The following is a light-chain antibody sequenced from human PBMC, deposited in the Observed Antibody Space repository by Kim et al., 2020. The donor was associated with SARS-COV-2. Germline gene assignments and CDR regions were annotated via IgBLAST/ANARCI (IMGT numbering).Light chain of an antibody. CDR2: VVS. CDR3: QSYDSSLSGWV. V-gene: IGLV1-40*01. J-gene: IGLJ3*02. CDR1: SSNIGTGYD. Sequence: HRVTIACTGSSSNIGTGYDVPWYQQLPGTAPKLLIYVVSNRPSGVPERFSGSKSGTSASLAITGLQAEDEADYYCQSYDSSLSGWVFGGGTQLTVL.